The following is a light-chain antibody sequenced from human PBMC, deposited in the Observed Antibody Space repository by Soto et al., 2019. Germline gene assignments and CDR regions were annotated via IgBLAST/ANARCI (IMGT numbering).Light chain of an antibody. CDR3: QQRSNWPGT. V-gene: IGKV3-15*01. CDR1: QSVSSN. J-gene: IGKJ1*01. Sequence: EILMTQSPATLSVSPGERATVSCRASQSVSSNLAWYQQKPGQAPRLLIYGASTRATGIPARFSGSGSGTEFTLTISSLQSEDFAVYYCQQRSNWPGTFGQGTKVDIK. CDR2: GAS.